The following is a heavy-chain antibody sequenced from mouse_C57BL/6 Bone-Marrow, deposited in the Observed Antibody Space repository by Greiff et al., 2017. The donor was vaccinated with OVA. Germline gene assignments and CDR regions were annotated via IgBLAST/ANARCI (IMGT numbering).Heavy chain of an antibody. D-gene: IGHD1-1*01. CDR1: GYTFTDYN. J-gene: IGHJ3*01. CDR2: INPNNGGT. Sequence: DVQLQQSGPELVKPGASVKIPCKASGYTFTDYNMDWVKQSHGKSLEWIGDINPNNGGTIYNQKFKGKATLTVDKSSSTAYMELRSLTSEDTAVYYCARRGLLRSLAYWGQGTLVTVSA. CDR3: ARRGLLRSLAY. V-gene: IGHV1-18*01.